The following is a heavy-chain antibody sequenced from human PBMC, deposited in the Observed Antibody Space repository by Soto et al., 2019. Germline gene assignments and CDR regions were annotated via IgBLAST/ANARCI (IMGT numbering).Heavy chain of an antibody. Sequence: EVQLVESGGGLVQPGGSLRLSCAASGFTFSNYWMHWVRQVPGKGLVWVSRIHGDGTNTNYADSVKGRFTISRDNVKNTAYLPMNSLRAEDTAVYYCARGSPHHYGRDVWGQGTAVIVSS. V-gene: IGHV3-74*01. J-gene: IGHJ6*02. CDR2: IHGDGTNT. CDR1: GFTFSNYW. D-gene: IGHD1-26*01. CDR3: ARGSPHHYGRDV.